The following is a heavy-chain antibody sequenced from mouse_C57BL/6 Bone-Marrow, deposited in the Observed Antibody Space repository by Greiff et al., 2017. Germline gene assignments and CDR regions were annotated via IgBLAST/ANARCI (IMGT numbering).Heavy chain of an antibody. J-gene: IGHJ4*01. Sequence: EVQGVESGGGLVKPGGSLKLSCAASGFTFSSYAMSWVRQTPEKRLEWVATISDGGSYTYYPDNVKGRFTISRDTAKNNLYLQMSHLKSEDTAMYYCARDAMDYWGQGTSVTVSS. CDR3: ARDAMDY. CDR1: GFTFSSYA. V-gene: IGHV5-4*01. CDR2: ISDGGSYT.